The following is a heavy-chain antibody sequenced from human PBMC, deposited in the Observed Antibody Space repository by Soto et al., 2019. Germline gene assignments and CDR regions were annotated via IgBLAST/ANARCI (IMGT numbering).Heavy chain of an antibody. D-gene: IGHD2-15*01. J-gene: IGHJ6*02. CDR1: GGTFSSYA. V-gene: IGHV1-69*13. Sequence: GASVKVSCKASGGTFSSYAISWVRQAPGQGLEWMGGIIPIFGTANYAQKFQGRVTITADESTSTAYMELSSLRSEDTAVYYCGGPYCSGGSCYSVEPLYGMDVWGQGTTVTVSS. CDR2: IIPIFGTA. CDR3: GGPYCSGGSCYSVEPLYGMDV.